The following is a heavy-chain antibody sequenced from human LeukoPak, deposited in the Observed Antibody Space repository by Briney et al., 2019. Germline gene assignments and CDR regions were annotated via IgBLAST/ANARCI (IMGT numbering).Heavy chain of an antibody. V-gene: IGHV4-34*01. Sequence: SETLSLTCAVYGGSFRGYYWSWSRQPPGKGLEWIGEIDHRGSTNYNPSLKSRVTISVDTSKNQFSLRLSSVTTADTAVYYCVTPIGDSSTSEHWGQGTLVTVSS. J-gene: IGHJ4*02. D-gene: IGHD6-13*01. CDR3: VTPIGDSSTSEH. CDR1: GGSFRGYY. CDR2: IDHRGST.